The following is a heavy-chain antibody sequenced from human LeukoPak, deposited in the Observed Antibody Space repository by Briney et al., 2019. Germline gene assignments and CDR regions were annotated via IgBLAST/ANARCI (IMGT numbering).Heavy chain of an antibody. CDR3: AKTFRTTVTTGDY. CDR2: ISGSGGST. D-gene: IGHD4-17*01. CDR1: GFTFKKYA. V-gene: IGHV3-23*01. J-gene: IGHJ4*02. Sequence: GGSLRLSCAASGFTFKKYAMNWVRQVPGKGLEWVSGISGSGGSTYYADSVKGRFTISRDNSKNTLYLQMNSLRAEDTAVYYCAKTFRTTVTTGDYWGQGTLVTISS.